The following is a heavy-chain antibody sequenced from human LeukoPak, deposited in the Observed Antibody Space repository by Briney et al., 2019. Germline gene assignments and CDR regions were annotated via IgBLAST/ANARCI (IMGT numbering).Heavy chain of an antibody. Sequence: GGSLRLSCAASGVTFSSYWMTWVRQAPGKGREWVANIKQDGSEKYYVDSVKGRFTISRDNAKNSLYLQMNSLRVEATAVYYCARRRGSYSYAYWGQGTLVTVSS. D-gene: IGHD1-26*01. J-gene: IGHJ4*02. CDR3: ARRRGSYSYAY. CDR1: GVTFSSYW. CDR2: IKQDGSEK. V-gene: IGHV3-7*01.